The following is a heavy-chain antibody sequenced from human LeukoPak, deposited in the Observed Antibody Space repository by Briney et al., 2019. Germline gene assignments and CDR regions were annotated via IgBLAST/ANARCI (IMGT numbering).Heavy chain of an antibody. Sequence: ASVKVSCKASGGTFSNFFVNWVRQAPGQGLEWMGWINPNRGGTNYAQKFQGRVTMTRDTSISTAYMELSRLRSDDTAVYYCARGIAARRFDYWGQGTLVTVSS. CDR2: INPNRGGT. CDR1: GGTFSNFF. D-gene: IGHD6-6*01. V-gene: IGHV1-2*02. CDR3: ARGIAARRFDY. J-gene: IGHJ4*02.